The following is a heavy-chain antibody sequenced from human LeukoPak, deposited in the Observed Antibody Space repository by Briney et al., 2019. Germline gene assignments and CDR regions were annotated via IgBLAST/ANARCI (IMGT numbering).Heavy chain of an antibody. Sequence: NASETLSLTCTVSGGSISSGGYYWSWIRQHPGKGLEWIGYIYYSGSTYYNPSLKSQFTITVDTSKNQFSLKLSSVTAADTAVYYCARQGDFWSGYYHNPWFDPWGQGTLVTVSS. CDR3: ARQGDFWSGYYHNPWFDP. CDR2: IYYSGST. D-gene: IGHD3-3*01. J-gene: IGHJ5*02. V-gene: IGHV4-31*01. CDR1: GGSISSGGYY.